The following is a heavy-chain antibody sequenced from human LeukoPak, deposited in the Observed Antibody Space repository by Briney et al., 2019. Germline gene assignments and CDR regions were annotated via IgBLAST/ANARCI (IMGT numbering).Heavy chain of an antibody. Sequence: GGSLRPSCAASGFTFSSYAMSWVRQAPGKGLEWVSAISGSGGSTYYADSVKGRFTISRDNSKNTLYLQMNSLRAEDTAVYYCAKDNGPDYGGNRWFDPWGQGTLVTVSS. CDR3: AKDNGPDYGGNRWFDP. D-gene: IGHD4-23*01. V-gene: IGHV3-23*01. J-gene: IGHJ5*02. CDR1: GFTFSSYA. CDR2: ISGSGGST.